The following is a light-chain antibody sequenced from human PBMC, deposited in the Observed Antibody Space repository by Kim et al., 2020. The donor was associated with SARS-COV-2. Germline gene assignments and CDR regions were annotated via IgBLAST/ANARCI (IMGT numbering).Light chain of an antibody. Sequence: VSVALGQTDRITCGGNNIGNKNVHWYQQRPGQAPVLVIYRDNNRPSGIPERFSGSNSGRTATLTISGAQAGDEADYYCQVWDSGTVFGGGTQLTVL. CDR3: QVWDSGTV. CDR1: NIGNKN. V-gene: IGLV3-9*01. J-gene: IGLJ2*01. CDR2: RDN.